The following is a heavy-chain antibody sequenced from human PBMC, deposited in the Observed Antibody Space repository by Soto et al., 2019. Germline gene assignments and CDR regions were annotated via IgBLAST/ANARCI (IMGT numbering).Heavy chain of an antibody. CDR1: GGSISSSSYY. CDR3: ARRKLIAAAGLYYYYGMDV. J-gene: IGHJ6*02. V-gene: IGHV4-39*01. Sequence: PSETLSLTCTVSGGSISSSSYYWGWIRQPPGKELEWIGSIYYSGSTYYNPSLKSRVTISVDTSKNQFSLKLSSVTAADTAVYYCARRKLIAAAGLYYYYGMDVWGQGTTVTVSS. D-gene: IGHD6-13*01. CDR2: IYYSGST.